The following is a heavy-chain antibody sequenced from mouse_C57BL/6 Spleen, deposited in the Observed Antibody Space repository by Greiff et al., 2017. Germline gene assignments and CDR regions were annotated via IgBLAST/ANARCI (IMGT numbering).Heavy chain of an antibody. D-gene: IGHD2-3*01. Sequence: EVQVVESGGGLVKPGGSLKLSCAASGYTFSDYGMHWVRQAPEQGLEWVAYISSGSSTIYYADTVKGRFTITRDNAKNTLSLQMTSLMSEDTAMYYCASPNGYYVSPFAYWGQGTLVTVSA. CDR1: GYTFSDYG. CDR2: ISSGSSTI. CDR3: ASPNGYYVSPFAY. J-gene: IGHJ3*01. V-gene: IGHV5-17*01.